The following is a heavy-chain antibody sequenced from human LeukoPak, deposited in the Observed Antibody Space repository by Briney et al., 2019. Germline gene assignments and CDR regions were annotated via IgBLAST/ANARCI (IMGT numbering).Heavy chain of an antibody. CDR1: GFTFSSYG. J-gene: IGHJ6*02. CDR2: IWYDGSNK. V-gene: IGHV3-33*01. CDR3: ARPEYGDYINYYYYGMDV. Sequence: GGSLRLSCAASGFTFSSYGMHWVRQAPGKGLEWVAVIWYDGSNKYYADSVKGRFTISRDNSKNTLYLQMNSLRAEDTAVYYCARPEYGDYINYYYYGMDVWGQGTTVTVSS. D-gene: IGHD4-17*01.